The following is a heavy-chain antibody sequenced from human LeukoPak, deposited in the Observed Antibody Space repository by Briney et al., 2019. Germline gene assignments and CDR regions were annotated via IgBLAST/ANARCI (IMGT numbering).Heavy chain of an antibody. CDR1: GFTFSSYA. D-gene: IGHD3-3*01. Sequence: GGSLRLSCAASGFTFSSYATHWVRQAPGKGLEYVSAISSNGGSTYYANSVKGRFTISRDNSKNTLYLQMGSLRAEDMAVYYCARGRYYDFWSGYYSDYWGQGTLVTVSS. CDR2: ISSNGGST. CDR3: ARGRYYDFWSGYYSDY. V-gene: IGHV3-64*01. J-gene: IGHJ4*02.